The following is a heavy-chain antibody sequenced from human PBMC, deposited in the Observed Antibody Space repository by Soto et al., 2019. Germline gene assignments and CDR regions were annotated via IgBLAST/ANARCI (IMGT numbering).Heavy chain of an antibody. V-gene: IGHV3-30*03. D-gene: IGHD1-26*01. J-gene: IGHJ4*02. CDR3: VRRNLSFDFES. CDR2: ISGDGINT. Sequence: QIQLVESGGDVVQPGKSLRLSCAASGFNFGFFGMHWVRQAPGKGLEWVAFISGDGINTQYADSVRGRFTLTRDYSRTTMYLQMDSLRDDDTALYYCVRRNLSFDFESCGLGALVTVSS. CDR1: GFNFGFFG.